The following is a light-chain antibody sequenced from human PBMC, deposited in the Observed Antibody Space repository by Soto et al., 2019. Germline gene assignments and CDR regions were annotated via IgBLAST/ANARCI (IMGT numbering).Light chain of an antibody. CDR3: QQYGSSPT. V-gene: IGKV3-20*01. Sequence: EIVLPQSPGTLSLSPGERATLSCRSSQSVSSNYLAWYQQKPDQAPRLVIYDVSGRATGMPDRFSGSGSGTDFTLTISRLEPEDFAVYYCQQYGSSPTFGQGTKVEMK. CDR2: DVS. J-gene: IGKJ1*01. CDR1: QSVSSNY.